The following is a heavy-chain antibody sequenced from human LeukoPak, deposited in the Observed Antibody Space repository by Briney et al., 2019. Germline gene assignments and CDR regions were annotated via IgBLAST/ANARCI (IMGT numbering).Heavy chain of an antibody. J-gene: IGHJ3*02. CDR3: ARYYDYVWGSYRDDAFDI. D-gene: IGHD3-16*02. CDR1: GGSISSYY. V-gene: IGHV4-59*01. CDR2: IYYSGST. Sequence: SETLSLTCTVSGGSISSYYWSWIRQPPGKGLEWIGYIYYSGSTNYNPSPKSRVTISVDTSKNQFSLKLSSVTAADTAVYYCARYYDYVWGSYRDDAFDIWGQGTMVTVSS.